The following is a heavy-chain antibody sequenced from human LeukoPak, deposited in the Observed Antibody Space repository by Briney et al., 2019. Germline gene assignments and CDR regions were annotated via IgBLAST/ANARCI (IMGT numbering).Heavy chain of an antibody. CDR2: IYSGGST. V-gene: IGHV3-66*04. CDR3: ARLDSFDY. Sequence: GGSLRLSCAASGFTFSDYYMSWIRQAPGKGLEWVSVIYSGGSTYYADSVKGRFTISRDNSKNTLYLQMNSLRAEDTAVYYCARLDSFDYWGQGTLVTVSS. CDR1: GFTFSDYY. J-gene: IGHJ4*02.